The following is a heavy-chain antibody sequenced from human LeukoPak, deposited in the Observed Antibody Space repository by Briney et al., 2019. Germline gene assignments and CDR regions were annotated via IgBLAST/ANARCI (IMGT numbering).Heavy chain of an antibody. D-gene: IGHD3-3*01. J-gene: IGHJ4*02. Sequence: ASVKVSCKASGYTFTSYGISWVRQAPGQGLEWMGWISAYNGNTNYAQKLQGRVTMTTDTSTSTAYMELRSLRSDDTAVYYCARLGYDFWSGYPPFDYWGQGTLVTVSS. V-gene: IGHV1-18*01. CDR3: ARLGYDFWSGYPPFDY. CDR1: GYTFTSYG. CDR2: ISAYNGNT.